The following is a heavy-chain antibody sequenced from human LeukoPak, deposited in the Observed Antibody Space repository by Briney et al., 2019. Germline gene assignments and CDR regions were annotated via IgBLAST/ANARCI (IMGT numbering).Heavy chain of an antibody. J-gene: IGHJ4*02. CDR3: ARVLNWNYVAIGY. CDR1: GYTFSDYY. V-gene: IGHV1-2*02. Sequence: ASVKVSCKASGYTFSDYYMHWVRQAPGQGLEWMGWIDRSTGTKYAQKFQGRVTMTRDTSISTAYMELNRLTSDDTAVYFCARVLNWNYVAIGYWGQGTLVTVSS. CDR2: IDRSTGT. D-gene: IGHD1-7*01.